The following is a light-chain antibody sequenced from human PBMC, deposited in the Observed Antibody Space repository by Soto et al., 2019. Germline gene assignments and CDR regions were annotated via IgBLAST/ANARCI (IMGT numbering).Light chain of an antibody. CDR3: QQYNSYWKT. Sequence: DIQMTQSPSTLPASVGDRVTITCRASQSISSWLAWYQQKPGKAPKLLIYKASSLESGVPSRFSGSGSGTEFTLTISSLQPDDFATYYCQQYNSYWKTFGQGTKVEIK. CDR1: QSISSW. J-gene: IGKJ1*01. V-gene: IGKV1-5*03. CDR2: KAS.